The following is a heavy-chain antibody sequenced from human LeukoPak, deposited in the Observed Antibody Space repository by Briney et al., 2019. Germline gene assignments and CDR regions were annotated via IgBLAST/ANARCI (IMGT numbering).Heavy chain of an antibody. CDR1: GGSISSFY. J-gene: IGHJ4*02. CDR2: IYYSGST. D-gene: IGHD6-25*01. Sequence: SETLSLTCTASGGSISSFYWSWIRQPPGKGLEWIGYIYYSGSTNYNPSLKSRVTISVDTSKNQFSLKLSSVTAADTAVYYCARGSGNPYFDYWGQGTLVTVSS. CDR3: ARGSGNPYFDY. V-gene: IGHV4-59*01.